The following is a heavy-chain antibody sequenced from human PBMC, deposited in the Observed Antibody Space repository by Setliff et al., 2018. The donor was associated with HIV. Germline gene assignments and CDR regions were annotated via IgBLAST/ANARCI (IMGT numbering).Heavy chain of an antibody. CDR1: GYTFTSDW. CDR3: ARRASKASLDY. V-gene: IGHV5-51*01. J-gene: IGHJ4*02. CDR2: IYPGDSDT. Sequence: PGESLTISCKGSGYTFTSDWIGWVRQRPGKGLEWLGIIYPGDSDTRYSPSFQGRVTISADKSINTAYLQWSSLQASDTAMYYCARRASKASLDYWGQGTLVTVSS.